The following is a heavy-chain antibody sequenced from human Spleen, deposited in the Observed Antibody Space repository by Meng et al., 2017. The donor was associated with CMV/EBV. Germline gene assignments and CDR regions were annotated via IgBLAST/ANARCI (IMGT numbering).Heavy chain of an antibody. V-gene: IGHV5-51*01. D-gene: IGHD3-16*01. CDR1: GFTFSTFE. CDR2: IYPGDSKT. J-gene: IGHJ5*02. CDR3: ARRPAGGSDWFDP. Sequence: GESLKISCKGSGFTFSTFEIAWVRQMPGKGLEWMGLIYPGDSKTIYSPSFEGQVTISADKSISTAYLQWSSLKASDTAMYYCARRPAGGSDWFDPWGQGTLVTVSS.